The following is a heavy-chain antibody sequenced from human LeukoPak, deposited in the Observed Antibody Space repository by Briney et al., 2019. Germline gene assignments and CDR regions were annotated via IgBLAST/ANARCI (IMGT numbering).Heavy chain of an antibody. D-gene: IGHD5-24*01. CDR2: IYYSGST. CDR3: ARGTPVEPFDY. CDR1: GLSLSSSSYY. J-gene: IGHJ4*02. Sequence: SETLSLTCTVSGLSLSSSSYYWGWIRQPPGKGLEWIGSIYYSGSTYYNPSLKSRVTISVDTSKDQSSLKLSSVTAADTAVYYCARGTPVEPFDYWGQGTLVTVSS. V-gene: IGHV4-39*01.